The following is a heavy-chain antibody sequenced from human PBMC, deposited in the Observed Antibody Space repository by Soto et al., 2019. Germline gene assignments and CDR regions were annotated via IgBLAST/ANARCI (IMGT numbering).Heavy chain of an antibody. J-gene: IGHJ5*02. CDR3: ARLYYDFWSGSIDGWFDP. V-gene: IGHV4-39*01. CDR2: IYYSGST. D-gene: IGHD3-3*01. CDR1: GGSISSSSYY. Sequence: QLQLQESGPGLVKPSETLSLTCTVSGGSISSSSYYWGWIRQPPGKGLEWIGSIYYSGSTFYNRSLKSRVTISVDTSKNQFSLKLSSVTAADTAVYYCARLYYDFWSGSIDGWFDPWGQGTLVTVSS.